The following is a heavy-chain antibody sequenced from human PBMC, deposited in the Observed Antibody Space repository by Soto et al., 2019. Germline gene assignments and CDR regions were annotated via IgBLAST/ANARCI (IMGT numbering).Heavy chain of an antibody. V-gene: IGHV3-74*01. CDR2: INPDGSRT. J-gene: IGHJ4*02. D-gene: IGHD4-17*01. Sequence: EVQLVESGGDLVQPGGSLRLSCAASGFTFSSYWMHWVRQAPGKGLVWVSRINPDGSRTSYADSVKGRFTISRDNAKNTLYLQMNSLGAEDTAVYYGARVAVTTYYFDYWGQGTLVTVSS. CDR3: ARVAVTTYYFDY. CDR1: GFTFSSYW.